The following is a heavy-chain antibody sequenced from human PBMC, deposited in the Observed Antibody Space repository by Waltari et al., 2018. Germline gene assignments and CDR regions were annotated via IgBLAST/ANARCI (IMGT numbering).Heavy chain of an antibody. Sequence: QVQLQESGPGLVKPSETLSLTCTVSGGSISSSSYYWGWIRQPPGKGLEWIGSIYYSGSTYYNPSLKSRVTISVDTSTSTVYMELSSLRSEDTAVYYCARSSGWYSHFDYWGQGTLVTVSS. CDR1: GGSISSSSYY. V-gene: IGHV4-39*07. CDR2: IYYSGST. J-gene: IGHJ4*02. CDR3: ARSSGWYSHFDY. D-gene: IGHD6-19*01.